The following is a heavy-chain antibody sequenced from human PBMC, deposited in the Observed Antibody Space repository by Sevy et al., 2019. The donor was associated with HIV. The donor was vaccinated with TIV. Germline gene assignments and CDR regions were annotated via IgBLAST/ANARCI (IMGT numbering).Heavy chain of an antibody. J-gene: IGHJ4*02. CDR3: TTDHRRDGIVVVPFEY. CDR1: GFTFSNAW. CDR2: IRSKAGGGTT. V-gene: IGHV3-15*01. D-gene: IGHD2-15*01. Sequence: GGYLRLSCAASGFTFSNAWMSWVRQSPGKGLEWVGHIRSKAGGGTTDYATIEKGKFTISRDDSRDILYLQLNSLETEDTAVYYCTTDHRRDGIVVVPFEYWGQGTLVTVSS.